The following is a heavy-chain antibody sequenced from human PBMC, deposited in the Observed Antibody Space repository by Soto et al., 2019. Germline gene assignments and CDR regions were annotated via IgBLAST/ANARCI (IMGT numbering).Heavy chain of an antibody. Sequence: PGGSLRLSCAASGFAFSDYGMHWVRQAPGKGLEWVAVISYDGTNKYYAVSVKGRFTISRDNTKNTVFLQMESLRPDDTSIYYCAAWKGRSTTAFFFGTXDFWGQGT. CDR3: AAWKGRSTTAFFFGTXDF. D-gene: IGHD2-2*01. V-gene: IGHV3-30*03. CDR1: GFAFSDYG. CDR2: ISYDGTNK. J-gene: IGHJ4*03.